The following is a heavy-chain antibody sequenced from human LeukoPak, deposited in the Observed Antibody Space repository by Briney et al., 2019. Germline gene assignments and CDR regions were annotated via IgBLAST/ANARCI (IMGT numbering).Heavy chain of an antibody. D-gene: IGHD2-21*01. CDR1: GLIFSGSW. CDR3: ARDSAYKKFDY. Sequence: QSGGSLRLSWAASGLIFSGSWMNWVRQAPGKGLEWVATINPDGNKKGYVDSVKGRFTISRDDAENSLYPQMDSLRAEDAAVYYCARDSAYKKFDYWGQGTLVTVSS. V-gene: IGHV3-7*03. CDR2: INPDGNKK. J-gene: IGHJ4*02.